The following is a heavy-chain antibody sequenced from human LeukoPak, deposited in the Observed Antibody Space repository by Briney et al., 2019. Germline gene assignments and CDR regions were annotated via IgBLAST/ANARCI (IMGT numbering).Heavy chain of an antibody. J-gene: IGHJ6*03. CDR1: GFTVSSNY. Sequence: GGSLTLSCAASGFTVSSNYMSWVRQAPGKGLEWVSVIYTGGSTYYADSVKGRFTISRDNSKNTLYLQMNSLRAEDTAVYYCASAKNYYYYMDVWGKGTTVTVSS. V-gene: IGHV3-53*01. CDR3: ASAKNYYYYMDV. CDR2: IYTGGST.